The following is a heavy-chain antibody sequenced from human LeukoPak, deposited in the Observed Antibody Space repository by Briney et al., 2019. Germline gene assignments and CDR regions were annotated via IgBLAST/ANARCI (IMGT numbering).Heavy chain of an antibody. D-gene: IGHD3-9*01. J-gene: IGHJ6*02. Sequence: GGSLRLSCAASGFTFSAYSMNWVRQAPGKGLEWVSAISRTSTYINYADSVKGRFAISRDNAKNSLYLQMNSLRAEDTAVYYCARDAGYPDYGMDVWGQGTTVTVSS. V-gene: IGHV3-21*01. CDR2: ISRTSTYI. CDR3: ARDAGYPDYGMDV. CDR1: GFTFSAYS.